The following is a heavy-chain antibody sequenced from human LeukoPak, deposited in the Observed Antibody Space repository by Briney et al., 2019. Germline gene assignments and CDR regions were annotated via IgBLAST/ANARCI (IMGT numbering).Heavy chain of an antibody. CDR2: INHSGST. J-gene: IGHJ4*02. V-gene: IGHV4-34*01. CDR1: GGSFSGYY. CDR3: ARVTTMVRGVPFDY. Sequence: SETLSLTCAVYGGSFSGYYWSWIRQPPGKGLEWIGEINHSGSTNYNPSLKSRVTISVDTSKNQFSLKLSSVTAADTAVYYCARVTTMVRGVPFDYWGQGTLVTVSP. D-gene: IGHD3-10*01.